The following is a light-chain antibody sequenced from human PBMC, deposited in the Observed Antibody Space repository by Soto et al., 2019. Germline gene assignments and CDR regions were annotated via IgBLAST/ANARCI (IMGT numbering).Light chain of an antibody. CDR3: QQSGNSPPT. V-gene: IGKV3-20*01. CDR1: QSVSTKF. Sequence: ELVLTQSPGTLSLSPGERAALSCRASQSVSTKFLAWYQQKPGQAHRLLIYAASNRATGIPDRFSGSGSGTDLTLTISRLEPEDCEVYYCQQSGNSPPTFGQGTKVDIK. CDR2: AAS. J-gene: IGKJ1*01.